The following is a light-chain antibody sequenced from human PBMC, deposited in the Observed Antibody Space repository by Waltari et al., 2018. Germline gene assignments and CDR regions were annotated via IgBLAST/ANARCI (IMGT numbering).Light chain of an antibody. CDR1: SSDVGGYNL. J-gene: IGLJ1*01. CDR3: SSYTSSSTYV. V-gene: IGLV2-14*01. CDR2: DVS. Sequence: QSALTQPASVSGSPGQSITISCTGTSSDVGGYNLASWYQQHPGKAPKLMIYDVSKRPSGVSNRFSGSKSGNTASLTISGLQAEDEADYYCSSYTSSSTYVFGTGTKVTVL.